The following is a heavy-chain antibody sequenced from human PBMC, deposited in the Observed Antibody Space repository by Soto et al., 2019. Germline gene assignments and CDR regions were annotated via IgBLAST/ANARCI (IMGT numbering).Heavy chain of an antibody. Sequence: GGSLRLSCAASGFTFSSYTMNWVRQAPGRRLEWVSSIGTSSSYIYYADSVNGRFTISRDNAKNSLFLQMNSLRADDTAVYYCARDSVRDYLYYYYGMDVWGQGTTVTVSS. D-gene: IGHD4-17*01. V-gene: IGHV3-21*01. CDR1: GFTFSSYT. CDR2: IGTSSSYI. J-gene: IGHJ6*02. CDR3: ARDSVRDYLYYYYGMDV.